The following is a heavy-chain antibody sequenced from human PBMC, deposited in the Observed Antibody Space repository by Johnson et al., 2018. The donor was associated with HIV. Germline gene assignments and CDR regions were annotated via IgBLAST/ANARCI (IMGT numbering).Heavy chain of an antibody. V-gene: IGHV3-23*04. CDR2: ISGSGGST. CDR3: ARGCRDGYTCDVFDV. D-gene: IGHD5-24*01. J-gene: IGHJ3*01. CDR1: GFSFSSYA. Sequence: VQLVESGGGLVQPGGSLRLSCAASGFSFSSYAMSWVRQAPGKGLEWVSAISGSGGSTYYANSVTGQFTISRDNAKNTLYLQMNSLRAEDTAVYFCARGCRDGYTCDVFDVWGQGTRVTVSS.